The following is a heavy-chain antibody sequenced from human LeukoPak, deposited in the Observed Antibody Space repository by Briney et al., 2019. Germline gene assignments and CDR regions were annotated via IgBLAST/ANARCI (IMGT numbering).Heavy chain of an antibody. CDR2: ISAYNGNT. V-gene: IGHV1-18*01. Sequence: ASVKVSCKASDYTCTSYGISWVRQAPGQGLEWMGWISAYNGNTNYARKLQGRVTMTTDTSTSTAYMELRSLRSDDTAVYYCARTEVYCSGGSCSYYYYGMDVWGQGTTVTVSS. CDR1: DYTCTSYG. D-gene: IGHD2-15*01. CDR3: ARTEVYCSGGSCSYYYYGMDV. J-gene: IGHJ6*02.